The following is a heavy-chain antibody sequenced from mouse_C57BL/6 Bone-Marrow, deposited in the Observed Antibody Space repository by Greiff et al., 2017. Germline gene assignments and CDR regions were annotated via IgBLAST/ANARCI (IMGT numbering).Heavy chain of an antibody. CDR1: GFTFSDFY. Sequence: DVKLVESGGGLVQPGRSLRLSCATSGFTFSDFYMEWVRQAPGKGLEWIAASRNKANDYTTEYSASVKGRFIVSRDTSQSILYLQMNALRAEDTAIYYCSIDAWLIGDALDYWGQGTSVTVSS. J-gene: IGHJ4*01. CDR2: SRNKANDYTT. CDR3: SIDAWLIGDALDY. V-gene: IGHV7-1*01. D-gene: IGHD2-2*01.